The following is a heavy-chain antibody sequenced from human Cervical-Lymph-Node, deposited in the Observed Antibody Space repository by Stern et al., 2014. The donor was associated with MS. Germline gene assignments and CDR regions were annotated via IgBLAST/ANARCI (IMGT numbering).Heavy chain of an antibody. CDR2: IHAGNGDA. D-gene: IGHD6-13*01. Sequence: VHLAESGAEANKPGASAKVSCKASGYTFTNYAIHWVRQAPGQTPEWMGWIHAGNGDAKYSQNFQDRVTITRDTSANTVYMELRSLRVEDTAMYYCARGYSTTYLDYWGQGTLVTVSS. CDR3: ARGYSTTYLDY. CDR1: GYTFTNYA. J-gene: IGHJ4*02. V-gene: IGHV1-3*01.